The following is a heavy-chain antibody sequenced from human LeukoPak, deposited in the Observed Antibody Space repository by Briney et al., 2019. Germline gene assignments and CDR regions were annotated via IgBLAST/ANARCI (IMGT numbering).Heavy chain of an antibody. CDR1: GFTFSSYA. CDR3: ARGDYDFDY. D-gene: IGHD4-17*01. Sequence: GGSLRLSCAASGFTFSSYAMHWVRQAPGKGLEWVAVISYDGSNKYYADSVKGRFTISRDNSKNTLYLQMNSLRAEDTAVYYCARGDYDFDYWGQGTLVTVSS. CDR2: ISYDGSNK. V-gene: IGHV3-30-3*01. J-gene: IGHJ4*02.